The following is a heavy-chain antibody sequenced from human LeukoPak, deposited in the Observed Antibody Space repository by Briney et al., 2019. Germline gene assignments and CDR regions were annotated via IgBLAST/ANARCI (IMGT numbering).Heavy chain of an antibody. CDR1: GGSISSSSYY. D-gene: IGHD5-18*01. CDR3: ASTGGTAMVNY. V-gene: IGHV4-39*01. Sequence: SETLSLTCTVSGGSISSSSYYWGWIRQPPGKGLEWIGSIYYSGSTYYNPSLKSRVTISVDTSKNQFSLKLSSVTAADTAVYYCASTGGTAMVNYWGQGTLVTVSS. CDR2: IYYSGST. J-gene: IGHJ4*02.